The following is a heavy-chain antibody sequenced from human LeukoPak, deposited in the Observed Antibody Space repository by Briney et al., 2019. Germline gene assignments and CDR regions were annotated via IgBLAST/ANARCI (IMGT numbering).Heavy chain of an antibody. CDR3: ARGEAAAGLYYYYGMDV. D-gene: IGHD6-13*01. J-gene: IGHJ6*02. Sequence: GASVKVSCKGSGYTFTSYDINWVRQATGQGLEWMGWMNPNSGNTSYAQKFQGRVTMTRNTSISTAYMELSSLRSEDTAVYYCARGEAAAGLYYYYGMDVWGQGTTVTVSS. CDR1: GYTFTSYD. V-gene: IGHV1-8*01. CDR2: MNPNSGNT.